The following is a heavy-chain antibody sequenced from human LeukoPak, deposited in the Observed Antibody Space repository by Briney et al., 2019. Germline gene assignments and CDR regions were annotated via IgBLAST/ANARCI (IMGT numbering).Heavy chain of an antibody. CDR3: ARGSYSSGWYSWGLDAFDI. D-gene: IGHD6-19*01. CDR2: IIPIFGTA. V-gene: IGHV1-69*13. Sequence: ASVKVSCKASRGTFSSYAISWVRQAPGQGLEWMGGIIPIFGTANYAQKFQGRVTITADESTSTAYMELSSLRSEDTAVYYCARGSYSSGWYSWGLDAFDIWGQGTMVTVSS. CDR1: RGTFSSYA. J-gene: IGHJ3*02.